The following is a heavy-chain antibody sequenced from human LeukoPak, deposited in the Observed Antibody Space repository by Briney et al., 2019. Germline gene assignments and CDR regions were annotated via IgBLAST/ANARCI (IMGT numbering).Heavy chain of an antibody. D-gene: IGHD6-13*01. V-gene: IGHV4-31*03. J-gene: IGHJ1*01. CDR3: ARGYSSSWSAEYFQH. CDR1: GGFISSGGYY. Sequence: SETLSLTCTVSGGFISSGGYYWSWIRQHPGKGLEWIGYIYYSGSTYYNPSLKSRVTISVDTSKNQFSLKLSSVTAADTAVYYCARGYSSSWSAEYFQHWGQGTLVTVSS. CDR2: IYYSGST.